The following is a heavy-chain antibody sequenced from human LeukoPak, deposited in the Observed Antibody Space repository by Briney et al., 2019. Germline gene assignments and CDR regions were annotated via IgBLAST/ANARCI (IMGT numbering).Heavy chain of an antibody. V-gene: IGHV3-7*04. CDR2: IKQDGSET. D-gene: IGHD2-2*01. CDR1: GFTFFNYW. J-gene: IGHJ4*02. CDR3: ARGGCSNTRCFAGFFDY. Sequence: GGSLRLSCAASGFTFFNYWMSWVRQAPGKGLEWVANIKQDGSETYYVDSVKGRFTISRDNARSSLFLQMTSLRAEDTAIYYCARGGCSNTRCFAGFFDYWGQGTLVTVSS.